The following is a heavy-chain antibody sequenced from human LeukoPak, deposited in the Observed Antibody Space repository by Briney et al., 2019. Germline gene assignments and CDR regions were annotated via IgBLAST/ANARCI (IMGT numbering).Heavy chain of an antibody. J-gene: IGHJ3*02. D-gene: IGHD6-6*01. CDR3: AKHLLGGQLDPYDAFDI. Sequence: GGSLRLSCAASGLTFSSYGMHWVRQAPGKGLEWVAFIRYDGSNKYYADSVKGRFTISRDNSKNTLYLQMNSLRAEDTAVYYCAKHLLGGQLDPYDAFDIWGQGTMVTVSS. V-gene: IGHV3-30*02. CDR2: IRYDGSNK. CDR1: GLTFSSYG.